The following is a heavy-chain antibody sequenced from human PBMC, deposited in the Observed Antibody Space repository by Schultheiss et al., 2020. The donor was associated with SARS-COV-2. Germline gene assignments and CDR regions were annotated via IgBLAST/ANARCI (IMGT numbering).Heavy chain of an antibody. D-gene: IGHD6-6*01. CDR3: ASLGHSSSSGLDF. V-gene: IGHV4-4*02. J-gene: IGHJ4*02. Sequence: SETLSLTCAVSGGSISSSNWWSWVRQPPGKGLEWIGSIYHSGSTYYNPSLKSRVTISVDKSKNQFSLRLTSVTAADTAVYYCASLGHSSSSGLDFWGPGTLVTVSS. CDR2: IYHSGST. CDR1: GGSISSSNW.